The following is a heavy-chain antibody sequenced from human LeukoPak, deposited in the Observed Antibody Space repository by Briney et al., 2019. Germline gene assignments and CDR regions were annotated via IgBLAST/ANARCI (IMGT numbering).Heavy chain of an antibody. J-gene: IGHJ4*02. CDR2: IYTTGIT. CDR3: ARDGYYYDSSGYYF. V-gene: IGHV4-4*07. D-gene: IGHD3-22*01. Sequence: SETPSLTCTVSGGSISSYYWSWIRQPAGKGLEWIGRIYTTGITNYNPSLKSRVTMSVDTSKNQFSLKLTSVTAADTAVYYCARDGYYYDSSGYYFWGQGTLVTVSS. CDR1: GGSISSYY.